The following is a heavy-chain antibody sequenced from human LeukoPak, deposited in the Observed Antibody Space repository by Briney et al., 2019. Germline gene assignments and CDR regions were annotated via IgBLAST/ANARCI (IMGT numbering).Heavy chain of an antibody. CDR3: AKALPLGYCSSTSCWDY. J-gene: IGHJ4*02. V-gene: IGHV3-21*04. CDR1: GFTFSSYS. CDR2: ISSSRSYI. D-gene: IGHD2-2*01. Sequence: PEGSLRLSCAASGFTFSSYSMNWVRQAPGKGLEWVSFISSSRSYIYYADSVKGRFTISRDNAKNSLCLQMNSLRAEDTAVYYCAKALPLGYCSSTSCWDYWGQGTLVTVSS.